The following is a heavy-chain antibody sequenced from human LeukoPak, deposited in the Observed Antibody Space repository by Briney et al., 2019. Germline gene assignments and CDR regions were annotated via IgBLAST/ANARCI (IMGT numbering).Heavy chain of an antibody. V-gene: IGHV1-18*01. CDR1: TSR. CDR2: IGTYGGDT. Sequence: ASVKVSCKATSRISWVRQAPGQGLEWMGWIGTYGGDTYYAQKFQGRITVTTDTSTSTVYIELRNLRSDDTAVYYCARDLWNFYDDSAYNRDFDSWGQGTLVTVSS. J-gene: IGHJ5*01. D-gene: IGHD3-22*01. CDR3: ARDLWNFYDDSAYNRDFDS.